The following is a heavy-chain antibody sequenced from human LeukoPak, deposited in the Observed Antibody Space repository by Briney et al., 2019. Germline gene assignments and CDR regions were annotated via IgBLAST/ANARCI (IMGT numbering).Heavy chain of an antibody. CDR3: ARVPPQNPPYYYYMDV. CDR1: GGTFSSYA. J-gene: IGHJ6*03. V-gene: IGHV1-69*06. CDR2: VIPIFGTA. Sequence: SVKVSCKASGGTFSSYAISWVRQAPGQGLEWMGGVIPIFGTANYAQKFQGRVTITADKSTSTAYMELSSLRSEDTAVYYCARVPPQNPPYYYYMDVWGKGTTVTVSS.